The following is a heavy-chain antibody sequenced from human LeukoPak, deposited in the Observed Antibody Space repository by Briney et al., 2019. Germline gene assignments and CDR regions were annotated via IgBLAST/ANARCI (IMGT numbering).Heavy chain of an antibody. CDR3: ARVMADYGGKGNDVFDI. V-gene: IGHV3-11*04. D-gene: IGHD4-23*01. Sequence: GGSLRLSCAASGFTFSDYYMSWIRQAPGKGLEWVSYISSSGSTIYYADSVKGRFTISRDNAKNSLYLQMNSLRAEDTALYHCARVMADYGGKGNDVFDIWGRGTMVTVSS. CDR1: GFTFSDYY. J-gene: IGHJ3*02. CDR2: ISSSGSTI.